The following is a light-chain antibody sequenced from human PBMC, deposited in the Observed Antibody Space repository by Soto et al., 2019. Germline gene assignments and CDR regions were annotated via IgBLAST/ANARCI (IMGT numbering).Light chain of an antibody. CDR3: QVWESRGDRPV. CDR2: DDS. J-gene: IGLJ2*01. Sequence: SYELTQPPSVSVAPGQTAKIACGGDNIRGYSVHWYLQKSGQAPVLVVYDDSDRTAGIPERFSGSNSGNMATLSISRVEAGDEAEYYCQVWESRGDRPVFGGGPKLTVL. V-gene: IGLV3-21*02. CDR1: NIRGYS.